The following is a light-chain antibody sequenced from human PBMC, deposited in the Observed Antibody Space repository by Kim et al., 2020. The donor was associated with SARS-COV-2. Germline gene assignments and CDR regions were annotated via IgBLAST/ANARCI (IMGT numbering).Light chain of an antibody. CDR3: CSYAGSITFYV. Sequence: QSALTQPASVSGSPGQSITISCTGTSSDIGNTNVVSWYQQYPGKAPKLIIHEVSKRPSGVSDRFSGSKSGNSASLTISGLQAEDEADYYCCSYAGSITFYVFGTGTKVTVL. CDR2: EVS. CDR1: SSDIGNTNV. V-gene: IGLV2-23*02. J-gene: IGLJ1*01.